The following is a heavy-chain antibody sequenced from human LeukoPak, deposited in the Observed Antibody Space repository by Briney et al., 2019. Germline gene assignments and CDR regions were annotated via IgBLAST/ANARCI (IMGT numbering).Heavy chain of an antibody. CDR2: MHSSGNT. Sequence: SETLSLTCTVSGGTISSYYWNWIRQPPGKGLEWIGYMHSSGNTKYNPSLKSRVTISVDTSKNQFSLKLASVTAADTAVYYCARWYSSGWAFDYWGQGTLVTVSS. V-gene: IGHV4-59*08. J-gene: IGHJ4*02. CDR1: GGTISSYY. D-gene: IGHD6-19*01. CDR3: ARWYSSGWAFDY.